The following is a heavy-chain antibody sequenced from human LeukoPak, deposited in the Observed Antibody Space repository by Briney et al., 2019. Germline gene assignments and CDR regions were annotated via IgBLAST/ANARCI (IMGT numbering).Heavy chain of an antibody. D-gene: IGHD6-19*01. CDR1: GGTFSSYA. CDR2: IIPIFGTA. Sequence: ASVKVSCKASGGTFSSYAISWVRQAPGQGLEWMGGIIPIFGTANYAQKFQGRVTITADESTSTAYMELSSLRSEDTAVYYCARDKSSGWPYNWFDPWGQGTLVTVSS. V-gene: IGHV1-69*13. J-gene: IGHJ5*02. CDR3: ARDKSSGWPYNWFDP.